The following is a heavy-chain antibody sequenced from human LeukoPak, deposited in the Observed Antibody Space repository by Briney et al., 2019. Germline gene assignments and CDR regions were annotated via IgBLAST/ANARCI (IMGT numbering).Heavy chain of an antibody. V-gene: IGHV5-51*01. CDR3: ARLRGGDYDYVWGSYRYLWFDP. CDR2: IYPGDSDT. CDR1: GYSFTSYW. D-gene: IGHD3-16*02. J-gene: IGHJ5*02. Sequence: GESLKISCKGSGYSFTSYWIGWVRQMPGKGLEWMGIIYPGDSDTRYSPSFQGQVTISADKSISTAYLQWSSLKASDTAMYYCARLRGGDYDYVWGSYRYLWFDPWGQGTLVTVSS.